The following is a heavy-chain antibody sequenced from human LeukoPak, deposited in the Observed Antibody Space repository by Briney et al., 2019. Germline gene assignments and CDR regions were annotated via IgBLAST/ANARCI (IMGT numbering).Heavy chain of an antibody. Sequence: PSETLSLTCTVSGGSISSYYWSWIRQPPGKGLEWIGYIYYSGSTYYNPSLKSRVTISVDTSKNQFSLKLSSVTAADTAVYYCARDLARLPFDPWGQGTLVTVSS. CDR3: ARDLARLPFDP. V-gene: IGHV4-59*12. CDR1: GGSISSYY. J-gene: IGHJ5*02. CDR2: IYYSGST. D-gene: IGHD3-16*01.